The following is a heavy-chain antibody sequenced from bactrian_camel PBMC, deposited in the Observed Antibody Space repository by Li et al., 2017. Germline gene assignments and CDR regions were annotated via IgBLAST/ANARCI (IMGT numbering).Heavy chain of an antibody. CDR1: GFTFDDAE. J-gene: IGHJ4*01. CDR2: IGWSGIST. V-gene: IGHV3S60*01. D-gene: IGHD2*01. Sequence: HVQLVESGGGSVQAGETLRLSCTASGFTFDDAEMGWYRQAPGKEREGVSCIGWSGISTYYSDSAKGRFTISRDSAKNTLYLQMNNLKPEDTAMYYCAALRPPCTVYSGADYKGQGTQVTVS.